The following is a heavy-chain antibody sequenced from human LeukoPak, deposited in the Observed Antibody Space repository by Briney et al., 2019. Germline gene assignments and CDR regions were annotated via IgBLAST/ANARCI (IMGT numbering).Heavy chain of an antibody. J-gene: IGHJ4*02. D-gene: IGHD6-13*01. V-gene: IGHV1-69*06. CDR1: GGTFSSYA. CDR3: AKRGYSSSWYYFDY. Sequence: GASVKVSCKASGGTFSSYAISWVRQAPGQGLEWMGGIIPIFGTANYAQKFQGRVTITADKSTSTAYMELSSLRSEDTAVYYCAKRGYSSSWYYFDYWGQGTLVTVSS. CDR2: IIPIFGTA.